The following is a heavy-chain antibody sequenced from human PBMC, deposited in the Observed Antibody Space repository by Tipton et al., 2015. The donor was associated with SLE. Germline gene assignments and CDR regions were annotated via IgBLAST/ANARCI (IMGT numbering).Heavy chain of an antibody. D-gene: IGHD5-12*01. Sequence: SLRLSCAASGFTFANYAMSWVRQAPGEGLEWVSAISGSGDRTYYADSVKGHFTISRDNSKNTLYLQMNSLRVEDTAVYYCAKDLNRVATSPFDYWGQGTLVTVSS. CDR3: AKDLNRVATSPFDY. V-gene: IGHV3-23*01. J-gene: IGHJ4*02. CDR1: GFTFANYA. CDR2: ISGSGDRT.